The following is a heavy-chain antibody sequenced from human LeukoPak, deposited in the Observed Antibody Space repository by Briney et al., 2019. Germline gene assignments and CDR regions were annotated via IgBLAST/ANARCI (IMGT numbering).Heavy chain of an antibody. V-gene: IGHV3-23*01. Sequence: PGGSLRLSCATSGFTFNNNAMSWVRQAPGKGLEWVSAINGGGDATEYAGSVKGRFTISRDNSKNTLYLQMNSLRAEDTAVYYCAREGGAGGTIDYWGQGTLVTVSS. D-gene: IGHD2-8*01. CDR1: GFTFNNNA. CDR2: INGGGDAT. CDR3: AREGGAGGTIDY. J-gene: IGHJ4*02.